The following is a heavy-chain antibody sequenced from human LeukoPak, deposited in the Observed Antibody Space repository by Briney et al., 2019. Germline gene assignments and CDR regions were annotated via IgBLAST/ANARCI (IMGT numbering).Heavy chain of an antibody. CDR3: AREKGTIRKRYFDY. CDR2: IDHSGST. Sequence: SETLSLTCAVYGGSFSGYYWSWIRQPPGKGLEWIGEIDHSGSTNYNPSLKSRVTISVDTSKNQFSLKLSSVTAADTAVYYCAREKGTIRKRYFDYWGQGTLVTVSS. D-gene: IGHD2-21*01. J-gene: IGHJ4*02. CDR1: GGSFSGYY. V-gene: IGHV4-34*01.